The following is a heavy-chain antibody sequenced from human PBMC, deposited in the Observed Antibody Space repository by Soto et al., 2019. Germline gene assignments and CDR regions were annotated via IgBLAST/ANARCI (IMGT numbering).Heavy chain of an antibody. J-gene: IGHJ5*02. Sequence: PSETLSLTCTVSGCSISSSSYYWGWIRQPPGKGLEWIGSIYYSGTTYYNPSLRSRVTISVDTSKNQFSLRLTSVTAADTAVYYCARSVDPWGQGTLVTVSS. CDR1: GCSISSSSYY. V-gene: IGHV4-39*07. CDR2: IYYSGTT. CDR3: ARSVDP.